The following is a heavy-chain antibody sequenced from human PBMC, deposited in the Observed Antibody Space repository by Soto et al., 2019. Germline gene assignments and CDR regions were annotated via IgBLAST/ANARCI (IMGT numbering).Heavy chain of an antibody. J-gene: IGHJ6*02. D-gene: IGHD3-10*01. CDR1: GFTFSSYW. CDR2: INSDGSST. Sequence: EVQLVESGGGLVQPGGSLRLSCAASGFTFSSYWMHWVRQAPGKGLVWVSRINSDGSSTSYADSVKGRFTISRDNAKNTLYLQMNSLRAEDTAVYYCARGHYGSGSYYNYYYYGMDVWGQGTTVTVSS. V-gene: IGHV3-74*01. CDR3: ARGHYGSGSYYNYYYYGMDV.